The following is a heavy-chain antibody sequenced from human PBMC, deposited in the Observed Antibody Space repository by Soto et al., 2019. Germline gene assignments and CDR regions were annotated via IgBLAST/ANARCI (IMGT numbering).Heavy chain of an antibody. V-gene: IGHV3-33*01. CDR2: IWNDGSKK. CDR3: ARDPQLLRLLEWYIGYYIAV. CDR1: GFTFSNYA. Sequence: QVQLVESGGGVVQPGRSLRLSCEGSGFTFSNYAMHWVRQAPGKGLEWVALIWNDGSKKFYSDSVKGRFTISRDNSKNTLYLQMNSLRAEDTAIYYCARDPQLLRLLEWYIGYYIAVWGKGTTVTVSS. D-gene: IGHD3-3*01. J-gene: IGHJ6*03.